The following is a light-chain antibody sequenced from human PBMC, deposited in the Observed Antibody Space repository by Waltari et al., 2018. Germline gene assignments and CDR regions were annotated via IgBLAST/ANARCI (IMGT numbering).Light chain of an antibody. Sequence: EIVLTQSTATLSLSPGERSTLSCSASQSVSRYLYWYHQKSVQAPRILIYDTSNRATGIPARFSGRGSGTDFILTINSVEAEDFAVYYCQERSNWPSWTFGQGTKVEIK. V-gene: IGKV3-11*01. CDR3: QERSNWPSWT. J-gene: IGKJ1*01. CDR1: QSVSRY. CDR2: DTS.